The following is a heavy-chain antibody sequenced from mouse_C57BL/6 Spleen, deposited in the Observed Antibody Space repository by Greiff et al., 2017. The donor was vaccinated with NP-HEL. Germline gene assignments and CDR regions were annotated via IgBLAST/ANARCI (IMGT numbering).Heavy chain of an antibody. CDR3: AREDYDANYAMDY. Sequence: VQLQQSGAELAKPGASVKLSCKASGYTFTSYWMHWVKQRPGQGLEWIGYINPSSGYTKYNQKFKDKATLTADKSSSTAYMQLSSLTYEDSAVYYCAREDYDANYAMDYWGQGTSVTVSS. D-gene: IGHD2-4*01. J-gene: IGHJ4*01. CDR2: INPSSGYT. V-gene: IGHV1-7*01. CDR1: GYTFTSYW.